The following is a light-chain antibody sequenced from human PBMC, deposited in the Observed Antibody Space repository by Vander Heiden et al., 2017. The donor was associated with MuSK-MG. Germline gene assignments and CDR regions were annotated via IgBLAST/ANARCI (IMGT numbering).Light chain of an antibody. CDR2: QDV. CDR1: ELGDKF. Sequence: SYELTQPTSVSLSPGQTAIITCTGDELGDKFVCWYQQRSGQSPVLVIYQDVKRPAGIPERFSGTNSGNTATLTISGTQAMDEADYYCQTWDNTHVVFGGGTKLTVL. J-gene: IGLJ2*01. CDR3: QTWDNTHVV. V-gene: IGLV3-1*01.